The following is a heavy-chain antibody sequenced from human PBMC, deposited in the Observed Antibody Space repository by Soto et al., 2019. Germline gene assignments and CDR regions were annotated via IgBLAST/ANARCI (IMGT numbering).Heavy chain of an antibody. Sequence: SLRLSCAASGFTFSSYGMHWVRQAPGKGLEWVAVISYDGSNKYYADSVKGRFTISRDNSKNTLYLQMNSLRAEDTAVYYCLVRGVINYYFDYWGQGTLVTVSS. CDR3: LVRGVINYYFDY. CDR2: ISYDGSNK. D-gene: IGHD3-10*01. J-gene: IGHJ4*02. V-gene: IGHV3-30*03. CDR1: GFTFSSYG.